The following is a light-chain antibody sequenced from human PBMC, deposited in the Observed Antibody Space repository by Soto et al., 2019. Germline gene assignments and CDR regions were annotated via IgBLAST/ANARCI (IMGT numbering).Light chain of an antibody. J-gene: IGKJ3*01. V-gene: IGKV3-20*01. CDR2: GAS. Sequence: EIVLTQSPGTLSLSPGERGTLSCRASQSVSSSSLAWYQQKPGQAPRLLIYGASSRATGIPDRFSGSGSGTDFTLTISRLEPEDFAVYYCQQYGSTPFTFGPGTKVDIK. CDR1: QSVSSSS. CDR3: QQYGSTPFT.